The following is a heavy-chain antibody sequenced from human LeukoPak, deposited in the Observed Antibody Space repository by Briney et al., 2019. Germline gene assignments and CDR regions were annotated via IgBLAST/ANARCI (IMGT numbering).Heavy chain of an antibody. CDR3: ARDEIVLRYFDWSSPFDY. J-gene: IGHJ4*02. CDR1: GFTFSSYG. V-gene: IGHV3-33*01. D-gene: IGHD3-9*01. Sequence: GGSLGLSCAASGFTFSSYGMHWVRQAPGKGLEWVAVIWYDGSNKYYADSVKGRFTISRDNSKNTLYLQMNSLRAEDTAVYYCARDEIVLRYFDWSSPFDYWGQGTLVTVSS. CDR2: IWYDGSNK.